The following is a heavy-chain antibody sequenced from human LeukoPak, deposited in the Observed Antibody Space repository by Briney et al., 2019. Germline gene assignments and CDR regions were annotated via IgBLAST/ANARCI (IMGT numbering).Heavy chain of an antibody. V-gene: IGHV3-48*03. J-gene: IGHJ4*02. CDR3: ARDRGYYDQDY. D-gene: IGHD3-22*01. CDR1: GFTFSRYE. Sequence: GETLRLSCAASGFTFSRYEMNWVRQAPGKGLEWVSYISSSGSTIYYADPVKGRFTISRDNAKNSLYLQMNSLRAEDTAVYYCARDRGYYDQDYWGQGTLVTVSS. CDR2: ISSSGSTI.